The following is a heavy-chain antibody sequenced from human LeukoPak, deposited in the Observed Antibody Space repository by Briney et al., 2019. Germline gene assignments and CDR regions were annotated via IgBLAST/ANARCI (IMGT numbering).Heavy chain of an antibody. Sequence: EASVKVSCKASGYSFSGHGITWVRQAPGQGLEWMGGIIPIFGTANYAQKFQGRVTITADESTSTAYMELSSLRSEDTAVYYCARELDPYNWFDPWGQGTLVTVST. CDR2: IIPIFGTA. V-gene: IGHV1-69*13. CDR3: ARELDPYNWFDP. J-gene: IGHJ5*02. CDR1: GYSFSGHG.